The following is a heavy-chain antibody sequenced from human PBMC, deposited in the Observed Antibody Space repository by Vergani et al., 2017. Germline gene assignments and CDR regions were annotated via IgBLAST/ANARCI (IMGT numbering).Heavy chain of an antibody. CDR3: ASTYPENSEYSGYDPMDV. CDR2: IIPIFGTA. V-gene: IGHV1-69*13. D-gene: IGHD5-12*01. Sequence: QVQLVQSGAEVKKPGSSVKVSCKASGGTFSSYAISWVRQAPGQGLEWMGRIIPIFGTANYAQKFQGRVTITADESTSTAYMELSSQRSEDTAVYYCASTYPENSEYSGYDPMDVWGQGTTVTVSS. J-gene: IGHJ6*02. CDR1: GGTFSSYA.